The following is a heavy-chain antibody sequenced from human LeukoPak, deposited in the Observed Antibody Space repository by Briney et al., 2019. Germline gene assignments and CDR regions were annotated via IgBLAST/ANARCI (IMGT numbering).Heavy chain of an antibody. V-gene: IGHV4-59*05. CDR2: IYYSGST. Sequence: PSETLSLTCTVSGGSISSYYWSWIRQPPGKGLEWIGSIYYSGSTYYNPSLKSRVTISVDTSKNQFSLKLSSVTAADTAVYYCARHNRPYYDFWSGYYTSRGDYGMDVWGQGTTVTVSS. CDR3: ARHNRPYYDFWSGYYTSRGDYGMDV. D-gene: IGHD3-3*01. CDR1: GGSISSYY. J-gene: IGHJ6*02.